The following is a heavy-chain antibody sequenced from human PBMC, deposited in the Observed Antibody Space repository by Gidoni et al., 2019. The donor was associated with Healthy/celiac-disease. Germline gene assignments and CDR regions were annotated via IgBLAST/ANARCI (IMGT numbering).Heavy chain of an antibody. CDR3: ARAAVQLWTNWFDP. CDR1: GFTFSNFG. CDR2: ISSSSGYI. V-gene: IGHV3-21*01. D-gene: IGHD1-1*01. Sequence: EVQLVESGGGLVKPGGSLRLSCAASGFTFSNFGMNWVRQAPGKGLEWVSSISSSSGYIYYADSVKGRFTISRDNAKNSLFLQMNSLRAEDTAVYYCARAAVQLWTNWFDPWGQGTLVTVSS. J-gene: IGHJ5*02.